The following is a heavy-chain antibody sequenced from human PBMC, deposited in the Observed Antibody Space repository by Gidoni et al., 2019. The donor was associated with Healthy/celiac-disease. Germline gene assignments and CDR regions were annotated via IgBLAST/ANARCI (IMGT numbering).Heavy chain of an antibody. J-gene: IGHJ3*02. CDR3: ARDGYYYDSSGYYEAHAFDI. Sequence: EVQLVESGGGLVKPGGSLRLSCAASGFRFRSYSWNWVRQASGKGLEWVPSISRSSSYIYYADSVMGRFTISRDNAKNSLYLQMNSLRAEDTAVYYCARDGYYYDSSGYYEAHAFDICGQGTMVTVSS. D-gene: IGHD3-22*01. CDR2: ISRSSSYI. V-gene: IGHV3-21*01. CDR1: GFRFRSYS.